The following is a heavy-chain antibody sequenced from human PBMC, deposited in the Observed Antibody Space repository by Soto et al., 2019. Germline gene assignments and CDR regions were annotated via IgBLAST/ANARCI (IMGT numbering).Heavy chain of an antibody. Sequence: ASVKVSCKASGYTFTGYYMHWVRQAPGQGLEWMGWINPNSGGTNYAQKFQGWVTMTRDTSISTAYMELSRLRSDDTAVYYCARERVGGSGRYPLFYWGQGTLVTVSS. V-gene: IGHV1-2*04. CDR3: ARERVGGSGRYPLFY. D-gene: IGHD3-10*01. J-gene: IGHJ4*02. CDR2: INPNSGGT. CDR1: GYTFTGYY.